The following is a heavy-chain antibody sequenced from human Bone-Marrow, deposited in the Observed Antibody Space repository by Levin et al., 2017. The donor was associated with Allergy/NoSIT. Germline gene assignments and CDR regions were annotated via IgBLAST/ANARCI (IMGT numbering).Heavy chain of an antibody. D-gene: IGHD3-22*01. Sequence: LSLTCAASGFPFRDYYLSWIRQAPGKGLEWVAYISLTGGEKYYADSVKGRFTVSRDNIGNVLYLQMNNLRDDDTAVYYCGRQRGRRQWLPPDFWGQGTLIIVSS. CDR1: GFPFRDYY. J-gene: IGHJ4*02. V-gene: IGHV3-11*01. CDR3: GRQRGRRQWLPPDF. CDR2: ISLTGGEK.